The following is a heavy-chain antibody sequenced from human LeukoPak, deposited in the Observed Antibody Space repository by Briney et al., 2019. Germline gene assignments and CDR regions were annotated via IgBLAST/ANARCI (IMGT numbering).Heavy chain of an antibody. J-gene: IGHJ6*03. CDR2: IRYDGSNK. D-gene: IGHD3-10*01. Sequence: GGSLRLSCAASGFTFSSYGMHWVRQAPGKGLEWVAFIRYDGSNKYYADSVKGRFTISRDNSKNTLYLQMNSLRAEDTAVYYCAKDAKFGGYYHYYMDVWGKGTTVTISS. V-gene: IGHV3-30*02. CDR1: GFTFSSYG. CDR3: AKDAKFGGYYHYYMDV.